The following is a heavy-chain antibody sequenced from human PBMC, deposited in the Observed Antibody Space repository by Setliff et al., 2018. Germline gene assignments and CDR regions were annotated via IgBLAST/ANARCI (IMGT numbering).Heavy chain of an antibody. CDR1: GFSISDHY. Sequence: PGGSLRLSCAASGFSISDHYMDWVRQAPGKGLEWIGYIYYSGSTNYNPSLKSRVTISVDTSKNQFSLKLSSVTAADTAVYYCARVGFDRAVDTAMAAKHYFDYWGQGTLVTVSS. CDR3: ARVGFDRAVDTAMAAKHYFDY. J-gene: IGHJ4*02. V-gene: IGHV4-59*11. D-gene: IGHD5-18*01. CDR2: IYYSGST.